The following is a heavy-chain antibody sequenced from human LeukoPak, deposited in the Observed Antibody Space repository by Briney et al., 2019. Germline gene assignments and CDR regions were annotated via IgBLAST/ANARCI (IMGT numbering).Heavy chain of an antibody. J-gene: IGHJ4*02. CDR1: GFTFSDYY. V-gene: IGHV3-11*05. CDR3: ARDRRSSGCFDY. Sequence: GGSLRLSCAASGFTFSDYYMSWIRQAPGKGLEWVSYISGSTTYTHYADSAKGRFTISRDNAKNSLYLQMNSLRAEDTAVYYCARDRRSSGCFDYWGQGTLVTVSS. CDR2: ISGSTTYT. D-gene: IGHD6-19*01.